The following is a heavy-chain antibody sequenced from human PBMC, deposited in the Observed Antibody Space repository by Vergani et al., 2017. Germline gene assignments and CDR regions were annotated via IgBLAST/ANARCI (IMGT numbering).Heavy chain of an antibody. CDR1: GESFSDYF. D-gene: IGHD2-21*01. Sequence: QVQIQQWGAGLLKPSETLSLSCGVIGESFSDYFWSWIRQAPGKGLEWIGEINHRGQTNYNPALESRVTLSVDTSKKEISLMIKSMTAADTAVYYCARVESNCGGDCYPSVAFDIWGQGTMVTVSS. J-gene: IGHJ3*02. CDR3: ARVESNCGGDCYPSVAFDI. CDR2: INHRGQT. V-gene: IGHV4-34*02.